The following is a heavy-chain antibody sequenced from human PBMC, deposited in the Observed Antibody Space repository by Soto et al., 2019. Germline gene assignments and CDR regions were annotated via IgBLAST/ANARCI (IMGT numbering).Heavy chain of an antibody. CDR3: ARGLTRLDY. Sequence: QVQLVQSGPEVKQPGASVRISCQASGYSFTHFEMHWVRQAPGQRIEWMGWINTGNDDTKYSQKFQGRVTFTGDTSASTAYLDLDGLTSDDTSFYFCARGLTRLDYWGQGTLVTVSS. D-gene: IGHD7-27*01. CDR1: GYSFTHFE. CDR2: INTGNDDT. V-gene: IGHV1-3*04. J-gene: IGHJ4*02.